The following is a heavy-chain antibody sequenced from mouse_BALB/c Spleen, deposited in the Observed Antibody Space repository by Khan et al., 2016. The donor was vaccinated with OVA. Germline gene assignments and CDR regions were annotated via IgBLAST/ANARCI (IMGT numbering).Heavy chain of an antibody. CDR1: GYTFINYW. D-gene: IGHD1-1*01. V-gene: IGHV1-7*01. Sequence: QVQLQQSGAKLAKPGASVKMSCKASGYTFINYWIVWVKQRPGQGLEWIGYIDPSTGNTEYNQNFKDKATLTADKSSSTAYMQLSSLTSEDSAVYYCARRGLRWDFDYWGQGTTLTVSS. CDR3: ARRGLRWDFDY. CDR2: IDPSTGNT. J-gene: IGHJ2*01.